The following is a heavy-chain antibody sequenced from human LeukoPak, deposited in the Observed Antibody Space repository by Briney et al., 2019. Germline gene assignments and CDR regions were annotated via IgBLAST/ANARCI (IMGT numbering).Heavy chain of an antibody. D-gene: IGHD2-21*02. Sequence: GRSLRLSCAASEFSFSYYAMHWVRQAPGKGLEWVAVISSDGSIKYYADSVKGRFTIPRDNSKNTLYLQMNSLRAEDTAVYYCARPHIVLVTANRWGLDYWGQGTLVTVSS. V-gene: IGHV3-30-3*01. J-gene: IGHJ4*02. CDR3: ARPHIVLVTANRWGLDY. CDR2: ISSDGSIK. CDR1: EFSFSYYA.